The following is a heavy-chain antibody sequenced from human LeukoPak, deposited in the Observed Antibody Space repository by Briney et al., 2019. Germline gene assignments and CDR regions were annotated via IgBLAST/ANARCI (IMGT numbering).Heavy chain of an antibody. CDR2: INPGGGST. CDR3: ARAQGSSIFGVVITYYFDY. D-gene: IGHD3-3*01. J-gene: IGHJ4*02. Sequence: ASVKVSCKASGYTFTTYYIHWVRQAPGQGLEWMGIINPGGGSTTYAQNFQGRFTMTWDMSTTTVYMELRSLRSEDTAVYYCARAQGSSIFGVVITYYFDYWGQGTLVTVSS. V-gene: IGHV1-46*01. CDR1: GYTFTTYY.